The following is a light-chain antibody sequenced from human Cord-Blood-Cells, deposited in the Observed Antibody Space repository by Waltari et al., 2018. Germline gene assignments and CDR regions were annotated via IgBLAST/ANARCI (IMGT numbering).Light chain of an antibody. CDR3: QQYNSYGT. V-gene: IGKV1-5*01. CDR2: DAS. J-gene: IGKJ1*01. CDR1: QSISSW. Sequence: DIQMTQSASTLSASVGERVTITCRASQSISSWLAWYQQKPGKAPKLLIYDASSLESGVPSRFSGSGSGTEFTLTISSLQPDDFATYYCQQYNSYGTFGQGTKVEIK.